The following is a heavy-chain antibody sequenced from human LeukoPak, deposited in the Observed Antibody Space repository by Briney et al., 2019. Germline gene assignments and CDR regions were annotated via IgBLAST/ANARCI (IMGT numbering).Heavy chain of an antibody. Sequence: PSETLSLTCAVYGGSFSGYYWSWIRQPPGKGLEWIGEINHSGSTYCNPSLKSRVTISVDTSKNQFSLKLSSVTAADTAVYYCARSIVVVVAATRTVDWFDPWGQGTLVTVSS. CDR3: ARSIVVVVAATRTVDWFDP. CDR2: INHSGST. D-gene: IGHD2-15*01. J-gene: IGHJ5*02. V-gene: IGHV4-34*01. CDR1: GGSFSGYY.